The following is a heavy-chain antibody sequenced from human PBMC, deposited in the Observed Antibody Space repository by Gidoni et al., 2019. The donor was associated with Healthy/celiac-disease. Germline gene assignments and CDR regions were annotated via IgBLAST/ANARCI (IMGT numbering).Heavy chain of an antibody. CDR1: GFTFSSYS. CDR3: ARGGDIVVVPADN. J-gene: IGHJ4*02. D-gene: IGHD2-2*01. Sequence: EVQLVESGGGLVKPGGSLRLSCASSGFTFSSYSMNWVRPAPGKGLEWISSISSSSSYIYYADSVKGRFTISRDNAKNSLYLQMNSLRAEDTAVYYCARGGDIVVVPADNWGQGTLVTVSS. CDR2: ISSSSSYI. V-gene: IGHV3-21*01.